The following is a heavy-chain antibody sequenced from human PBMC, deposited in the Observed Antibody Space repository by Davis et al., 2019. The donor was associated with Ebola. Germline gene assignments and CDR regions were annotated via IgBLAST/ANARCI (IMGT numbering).Heavy chain of an antibody. Sequence: PGGSLRLSCAASGFTFRSYSMNWVRQAPGKGLEWVSYISSTSGTIYYADSVKGRFTISRDNAKNSLYLQMNSLRDEDTAVFYCARAPDSGIVVADYYGMDVWGKGTTVTVSS. CDR1: GFTFRSYS. D-gene: IGHD6-19*01. V-gene: IGHV3-48*02. CDR2: ISSTSGTI. J-gene: IGHJ6*04. CDR3: ARAPDSGIVVADYYGMDV.